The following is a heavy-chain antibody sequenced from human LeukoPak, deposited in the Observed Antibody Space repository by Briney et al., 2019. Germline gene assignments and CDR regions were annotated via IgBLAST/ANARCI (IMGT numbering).Heavy chain of an antibody. CDR2: IYYSGST. J-gene: IGHJ4*02. D-gene: IGHD6-13*01. CDR1: GGSISSSSYY. Sequence: SETLSLTCTVSGGSISSSSYYWGWIRQPPGKGLEWIGSIYYSGSTHYNPSLKSRVTTSVDTSKNQFSLKLSSVTAADTAVYYCARDRDIAAAGYFDYWGQGTLVTVSS. V-gene: IGHV4-39*07. CDR3: ARDRDIAAAGYFDY.